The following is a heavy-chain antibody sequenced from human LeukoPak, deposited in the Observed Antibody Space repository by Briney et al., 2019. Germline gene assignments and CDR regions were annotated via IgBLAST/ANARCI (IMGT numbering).Heavy chain of an antibody. D-gene: IGHD3/OR15-3a*01. CDR1: GFTFSSYA. V-gene: IGHV3-23*01. Sequence: GGSLRLSCAASGFTFSSYAMTWVRQAPGKGLEWVSGISGSGGDTYYADSVKGRFTISRDNSKNTLYLQMNSLRAEDTAVYYCARFWVWAFDIWGQGTMVTVSS. CDR3: ARFWVWAFDI. CDR2: ISGSGGDT. J-gene: IGHJ3*02.